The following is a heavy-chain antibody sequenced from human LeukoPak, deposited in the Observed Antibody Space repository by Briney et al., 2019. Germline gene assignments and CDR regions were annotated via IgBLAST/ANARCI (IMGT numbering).Heavy chain of an antibody. Sequence: ESGPTLVKPTHTRRLNCTLCGFSLSARGVGVGWIRQPPGKALEWLALIYWDDDKRYSPSLKSRLTITQHTSNNQVVLTMPNMAPVDTATYYCAHSYDLLTGYYGFSDRFHFDYWGQGTLVTVSS. V-gene: IGHV2-5*02. CDR3: AHSYDLLTGYYGFSDRFHFDY. CDR1: GFSLSARGVG. CDR2: IYWDDDK. D-gene: IGHD3-9*01. J-gene: IGHJ4*02.